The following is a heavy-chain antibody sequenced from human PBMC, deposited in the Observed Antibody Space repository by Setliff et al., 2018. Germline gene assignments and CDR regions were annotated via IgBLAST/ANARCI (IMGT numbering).Heavy chain of an antibody. D-gene: IGHD3-10*01. V-gene: IGHV3-7*01. CDR1: GFTFSGYW. Sequence: GGSLRLSCAASGFTFSGYWMSWVRQAPGKGLEWVANIKQDGSDIYYLGSVKGRFTISRDNAKNSLYLQMNSLRAEDTAVYYCARDFYSYGSRSYYKTNLDYWGQGTQVTVSS. J-gene: IGHJ4*02. CDR3: ARDFYSYGSRSYYKTNLDY. CDR2: IKQDGSDI.